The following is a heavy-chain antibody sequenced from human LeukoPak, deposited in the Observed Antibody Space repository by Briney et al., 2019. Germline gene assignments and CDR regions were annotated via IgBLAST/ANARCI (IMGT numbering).Heavy chain of an antibody. CDR2: VYYSGSI. CDR3: ARPYYDILTGHDYYFDY. D-gene: IGHD3-9*01. V-gene: IGHV4-39*07. Sequence: SETLSLTCTVSGGSVSTRDTNYYWGWIRQPPGKGLEWIGSVYYSGSIYYNPSLKSRVTISVDTSKNQFSLKLSSVTAADTAVYYCARPYYDILTGHDYYFDYWGQGTLVTVSS. CDR1: GGSVSTRDTNYY. J-gene: IGHJ4*02.